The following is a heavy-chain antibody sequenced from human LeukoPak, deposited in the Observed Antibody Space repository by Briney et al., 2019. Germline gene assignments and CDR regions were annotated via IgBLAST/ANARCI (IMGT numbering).Heavy chain of an antibody. J-gene: IGHJ4*02. CDR1: GFTFSNYA. Sequence: GRSLRLSCAASGFTFSNYAMHWVRQAPGKGLEWVAVISYDGSNKYYADSVKGRFTISRDNSKNTLYLQMNSLRAEDTAVYYCARVVGYCSGVSCDYWGQGTLVTVSS. V-gene: IGHV3-30-3*01. D-gene: IGHD2-15*01. CDR2: ISYDGSNK. CDR3: ARVVGYCSGVSCDY.